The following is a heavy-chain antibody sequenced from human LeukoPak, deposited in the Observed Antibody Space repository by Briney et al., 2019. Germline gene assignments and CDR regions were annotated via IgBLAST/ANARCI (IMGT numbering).Heavy chain of an antibody. CDR1: GFIFNYYA. CDR3: AKSGYSSGWFRASDI. V-gene: IGHV3-23*01. J-gene: IGHJ3*02. Sequence: GGSLRLSCATSGFIFNYYAMSWVRQAPGKGLEWVSGISGSDGSTYYADSVKGRFSISRDNSKKTLFLQMDSLRAEDTAVYYCAKSGYSSGWFRASDIWGQGTLVTVSS. D-gene: IGHD6-19*01. CDR2: ISGSDGST.